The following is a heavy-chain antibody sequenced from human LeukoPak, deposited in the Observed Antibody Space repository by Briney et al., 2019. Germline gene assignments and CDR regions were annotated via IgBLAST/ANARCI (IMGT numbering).Heavy chain of an antibody. CDR3: ARTRTFGETSDAFDI. D-gene: IGHD3-10*01. CDR2: LYSGGRT. Sequence: GGSLRLSCAASGFTVTSNYMSWVRQAPGQGLEWVSVLYSGGRTDYADPVKGRFTISRDNSKNTLYLQMNSLRAEDTAVYYCARTRTFGETSDAFDIWGQGTMVTVSS. V-gene: IGHV3-66*01. J-gene: IGHJ3*02. CDR1: GFTVTSNY.